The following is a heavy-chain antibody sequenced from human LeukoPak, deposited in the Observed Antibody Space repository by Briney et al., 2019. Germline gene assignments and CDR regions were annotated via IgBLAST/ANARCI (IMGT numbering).Heavy chain of an antibody. D-gene: IGHD2-8*01. CDR3: ARVSLGYCTNGVCYRTDY. CDR2: ISSSSYI. Sequence: GGSLRLSCAASGFTFSSYSMNWVRQAPGKGLEWVSSISSSSYIYYADSVKGRFTISRDNAKNSLYLQMNSLRAEDTAVYYCARVSLGYCTNGVCYRTDYWGQGTLVTVSS. V-gene: IGHV3-21*01. CDR1: GFTFSSYS. J-gene: IGHJ4*02.